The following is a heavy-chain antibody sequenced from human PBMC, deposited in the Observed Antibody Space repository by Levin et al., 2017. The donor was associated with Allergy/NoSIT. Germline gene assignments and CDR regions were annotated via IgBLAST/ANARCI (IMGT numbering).Heavy chain of an antibody. CDR1: GFTFSSYA. Sequence: PGGSLRLSCAASGFTFSSYAMHWVRQAPGKGLEWVAVISYDGSQKYYADSVKGRFTISRDNSKNTLYLQMNSLRAEDTAVYYCARDSITSITGTTFDQWGQGTLVTVSS. D-gene: IGHD1-20*01. CDR3: ARDSITSITGTTFDQ. J-gene: IGHJ4*02. CDR2: ISYDGSQK. V-gene: IGHV3-30-3*01.